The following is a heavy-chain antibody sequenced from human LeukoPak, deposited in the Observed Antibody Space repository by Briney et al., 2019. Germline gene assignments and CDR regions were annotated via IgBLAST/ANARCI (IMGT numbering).Heavy chain of an antibody. Sequence: PSETLSLTCAVYSRSFSGYYWSWIRQPPGKGLEWIGEINHSGSTNYNPSLKSRVTISVDTSKNQFSLKLSSVTAADTAVYYCAGEGEYSYGYGDYWGQGTLVTVSS. CDR1: SRSFSGYY. J-gene: IGHJ4*02. CDR2: INHSGST. V-gene: IGHV4-34*01. CDR3: AGEGEYSYGYGDY. D-gene: IGHD5-18*01.